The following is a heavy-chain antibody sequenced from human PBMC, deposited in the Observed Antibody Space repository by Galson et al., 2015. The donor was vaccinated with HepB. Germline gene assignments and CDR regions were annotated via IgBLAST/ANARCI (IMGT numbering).Heavy chain of an antibody. Sequence: SLRLSCAASGFTVSSNYMSWVRQAPGKGLEWVSVIYSGGSTYYADSVKGRFTISRHNSKNTLYLQMSSLRAEDTAVYYCARAAVAGLFDYWGQGTLVTVSS. J-gene: IGHJ4*02. CDR3: ARAAVAGLFDY. CDR1: GFTVSSNY. V-gene: IGHV3-53*04. D-gene: IGHD6-19*01. CDR2: IYSGGST.